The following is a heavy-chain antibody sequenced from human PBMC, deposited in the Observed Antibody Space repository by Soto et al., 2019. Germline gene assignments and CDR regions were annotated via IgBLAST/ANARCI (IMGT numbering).Heavy chain of an antibody. CDR2: IYYSGST. Sequence: PSETLSLTCTVSGGSISSSSYYWGWIRQPPGKGLEWIGSIYYSGSTYYNPSLKSRVTISVDTSKNQFSLKLSSVTAADTAVYYCARIGHRNPHGMDVWGQGTTVTVAS. CDR3: ARIGHRNPHGMDV. V-gene: IGHV4-39*01. CDR1: GGSISSSSYY. J-gene: IGHJ6*02.